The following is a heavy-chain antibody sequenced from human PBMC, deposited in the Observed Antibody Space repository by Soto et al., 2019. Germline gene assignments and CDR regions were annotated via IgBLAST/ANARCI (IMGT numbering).Heavy chain of an antibody. J-gene: IGHJ3*02. Sequence: EVQLVESGGGLVQPGGSLRLSCAASGFTFSSYWMHWVRQAPGNGLVWVSRINSDGSSMGYADSVKGRFTISRDNAKNTLYLQMNSLRAEDTAVYYCAVIPRPGDGFDIWGQGTMVTVSS. CDR1: GFTFSSYW. CDR2: INSDGSSM. D-gene: IGHD2-21*01. V-gene: IGHV3-74*01. CDR3: AVIPRPGDGFDI.